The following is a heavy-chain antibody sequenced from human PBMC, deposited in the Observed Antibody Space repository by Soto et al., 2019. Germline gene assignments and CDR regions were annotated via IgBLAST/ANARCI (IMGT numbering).Heavy chain of an antibody. Sequence: LRLSCAASGFTFSSYEMNWVRQAPGKGLEWVSYISSSGSTIYYADSVKGRFTISRDNAKNSLYLQMNSLRAEDTAVYYCARDERTVVNMRRRRTNHGMDVWGQGTTVTVSS. V-gene: IGHV3-48*03. CDR3: ARDERTVVNMRRRRTNHGMDV. CDR2: ISSSGSTI. J-gene: IGHJ6*02. D-gene: IGHD2-15*01. CDR1: GFTFSSYE.